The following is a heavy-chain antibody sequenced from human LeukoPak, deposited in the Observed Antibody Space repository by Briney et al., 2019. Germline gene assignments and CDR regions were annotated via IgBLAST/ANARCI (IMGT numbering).Heavy chain of an antibody. D-gene: IGHD2-15*01. V-gene: IGHV3-30*02. CDR1: GFTFSSYG. Sequence: PGGSLRLSCAASGFTFSSYGMHWVRQAPGKGLEWVAFIRYDGSNKYYADSVKGRFTISRDNSKNTLYLQMNSLRAEDTAVYYCGKSTSGAQLSLDYWGQGTLVTVSS. J-gene: IGHJ4*02. CDR3: GKSTSGAQLSLDY. CDR2: IRYDGSNK.